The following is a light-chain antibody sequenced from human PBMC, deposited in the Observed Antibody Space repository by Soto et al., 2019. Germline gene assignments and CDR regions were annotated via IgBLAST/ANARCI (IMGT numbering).Light chain of an antibody. V-gene: IGKV1-5*03. CDR2: EAS. CDR3: QQYDRFPYS. Sequence: DIQMTQSPSTLSASVGDTVSITCRASLSISSWLAWYQQKPGKAPKLLIYEASNLKSEVPSRFSGSGSGTDFTLTINGLQPDDFETYYCQQYDRFPYSVGPGTRLEIK. J-gene: IGKJ2*01. CDR1: LSISSW.